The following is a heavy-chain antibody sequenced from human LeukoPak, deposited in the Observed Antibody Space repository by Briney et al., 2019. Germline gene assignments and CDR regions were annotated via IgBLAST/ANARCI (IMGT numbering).Heavy chain of an antibody. CDR1: QFTFKQYS. D-gene: IGHD3-16*01. CDR2: ISGSSDSI. CDR3: AKAFAGASIDY. Sequence: HPGGTLMISCSPSQFTFKQYSINLNRQAPGKGLKWVSSISGSSDSIHYADSVKGRFTISRDNSKNTLYLEMKSLRADDTAQYYCAKAFAGASIDYWGQGTRVTVSS. J-gene: IGHJ4*02. V-gene: IGHV3-23*01.